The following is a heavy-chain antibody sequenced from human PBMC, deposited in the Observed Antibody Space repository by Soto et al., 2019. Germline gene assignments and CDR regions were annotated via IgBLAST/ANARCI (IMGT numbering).Heavy chain of an antibody. CDR2: ISASGDTV. CDR3: AGLSVPGGVDV. J-gene: IGHJ6*02. Sequence: EVRLEESGGGFVQPGGALRLSCVFSGLTSSGYALHWVRQAAGKGLEWLSYISASGDTVDYIDSVRGRFTISRDNAKQSLFLQMSALRVEDVAVYYCAGLSVPGGVDVWGQGTTVPVSS. CDR1: GLTSSGYA. V-gene: IGHV3-48*03.